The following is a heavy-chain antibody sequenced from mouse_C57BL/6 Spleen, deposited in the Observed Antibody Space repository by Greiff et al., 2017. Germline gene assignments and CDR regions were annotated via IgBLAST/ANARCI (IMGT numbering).Heavy chain of an antibody. J-gene: IGHJ4*01. Sequence: EVQGVESGGGLVKPGGSLKLSCAASGFTFSSYGMSWVRQTPDKTLEWVATISNGGSYTYYPDSVSERFTISRDNANNTLYLQMRSLKSEDTDMYYCARQLTETDDYAMDYWGQGTSVTVSS. D-gene: IGHD4-1*01. CDR2: ISNGGSYT. CDR3: ARQLTETDDYAMDY. V-gene: IGHV5-6*01. CDR1: GFTFSSYG.